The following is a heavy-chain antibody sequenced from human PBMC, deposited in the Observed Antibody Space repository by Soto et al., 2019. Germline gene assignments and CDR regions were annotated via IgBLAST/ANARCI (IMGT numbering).Heavy chain of an antibody. Sequence: EVQLVESGGGLVQPGGSLRLSCAASGFSFSDYAMSWVRQAPGKGLEWVSAFRGGGGSTFYADSVRGRFTISRDNAKSTLYLQMNSLRAEDTAVYYCAKIGWSEVAGWEFDYWGQGTLVTVSS. CDR2: FRGGGGST. V-gene: IGHV3-23*04. CDR3: AKIGWSEVAGWEFDY. J-gene: IGHJ4*02. CDR1: GFSFSDYA. D-gene: IGHD6-19*01.